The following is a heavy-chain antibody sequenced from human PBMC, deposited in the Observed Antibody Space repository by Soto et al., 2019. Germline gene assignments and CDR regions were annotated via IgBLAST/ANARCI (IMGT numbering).Heavy chain of an antibody. CDR1: GYTFTSYY. Sequence: QVQLVQSGAEVKKPGASVKVSCKASGYTFTSYYMHWVRQAPGQWLEWMGIINPSGGSTSYAQKFQGRVTMTRDTSTSTVYMELSSLRSEDTAVYYCARASGYSYGLNYYYMDVWGKGTTVTVSS. D-gene: IGHD5-18*01. CDR3: ARASGYSYGLNYYYMDV. V-gene: IGHV1-46*03. J-gene: IGHJ6*03. CDR2: INPSGGST.